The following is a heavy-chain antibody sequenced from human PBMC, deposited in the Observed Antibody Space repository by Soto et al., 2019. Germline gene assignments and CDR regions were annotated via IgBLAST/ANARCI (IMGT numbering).Heavy chain of an antibody. V-gene: IGHV4-30-4*01. J-gene: IGHJ4*02. CDR2: IYYSGST. CDR3: ARDRGDCTNGVCYYFDY. CDR1: GGSISSGDYY. Sequence: QVQLQESGPGLVKPSQTLSLTCTVSGGSISSGDYYWSWIRQPPGKGLEWIGYIYYSGSTYYNQSLQSRVTISVDSSKNQVSLKLSSVTAEDTAVYYCARDRGDCTNGVCYYFDYWGQGTLVTVSS. D-gene: IGHD2-8*01.